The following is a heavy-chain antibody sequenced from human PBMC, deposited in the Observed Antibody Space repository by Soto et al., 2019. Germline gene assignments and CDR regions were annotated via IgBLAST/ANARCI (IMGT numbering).Heavy chain of an antibody. Sequence: GGSLRLSCAASGFSFSDYYMDWVRQAPGKGLEWVGRSRDKAHSYTTEYAASVKGRFTISRDDSKNSLYLQMNSLKTEDTAVYYCARVGYCSSTSCYAIDYWGQGTLVTVSS. J-gene: IGHJ4*02. V-gene: IGHV3-72*01. CDR2: SRDKAHSYTT. CDR3: ARVGYCSSTSCYAIDY. D-gene: IGHD2-2*01. CDR1: GFSFSDYY.